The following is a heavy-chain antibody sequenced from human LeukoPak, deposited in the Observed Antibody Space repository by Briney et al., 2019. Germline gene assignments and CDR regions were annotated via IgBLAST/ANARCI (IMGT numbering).Heavy chain of an antibody. V-gene: IGHV4-31*03. J-gene: IGHJ5*02. CDR2: IFYGGRT. Sequence: PSQTLSLTCTVSGGSISSGGYYWAWIRQHPGKGLEWIAYIFYGGRTYYNPSLKSRVTISVDTSKNQLSLKLSSVTAADTAVYFCARGTYGLISFDPWGQGSLVTVSS. D-gene: IGHD3-10*01. CDR1: GGSISSGGYY. CDR3: ARGTYGLISFDP.